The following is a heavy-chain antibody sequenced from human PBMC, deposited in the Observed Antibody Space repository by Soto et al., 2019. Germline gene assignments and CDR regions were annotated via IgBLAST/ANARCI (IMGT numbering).Heavy chain of an antibody. Sequence: PVGSLRLSCSVSGFTFSSYAMHWVRQAPGKGLEYVSSISSDGRPTYYADSVKGRFTISRDNSKNTLYLQMYSLKAEDTAVYYCVKDRYVDYWGQGTLVTVSS. CDR1: GFTFSSYA. J-gene: IGHJ4*02. CDR3: VKDRYVDY. V-gene: IGHV3-64D*06. CDR2: ISSDGRPT.